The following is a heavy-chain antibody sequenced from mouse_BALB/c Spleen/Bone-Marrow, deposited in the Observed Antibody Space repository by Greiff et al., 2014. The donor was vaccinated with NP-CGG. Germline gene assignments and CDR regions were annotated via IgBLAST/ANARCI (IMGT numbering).Heavy chain of an antibody. D-gene: IGHD1-1*01. CDR3: ASYYYGSSLFAY. CDR1: GFNIKDTY. CDR2: IDPANGNT. Sequence: EVQLVESGAELVKPGASVKLSCTASGFNIKDTYMHWVKQRPEQGLEWIGRIDPANGNTKYDLKFQGKATITADTSSNTAYLQLSSLTSEDTAVYYCASYYYGSSLFAYWGQGTLVTVSA. J-gene: IGHJ3*01. V-gene: IGHV14-3*02.